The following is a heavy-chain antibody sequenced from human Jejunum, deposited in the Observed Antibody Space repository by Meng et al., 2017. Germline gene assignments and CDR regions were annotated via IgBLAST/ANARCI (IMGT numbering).Heavy chain of an antibody. CDR2: INPDGSGT. Sequence: HVQLVQSGAAVKKPGACARASCQASGYTFTGYSIHWARQAPRQGLEWMGRINPDGSGTMYAQKFQGRVTMSRDTSISTVYMDLSRLTSDDTGLYYCARGVYPFFFDTWGQGTLVTVSS. CDR1: GYTFTGYS. CDR3: ARGVYPFFFDT. D-gene: IGHD3-16*02. V-gene: IGHV1-2*05. J-gene: IGHJ4*02.